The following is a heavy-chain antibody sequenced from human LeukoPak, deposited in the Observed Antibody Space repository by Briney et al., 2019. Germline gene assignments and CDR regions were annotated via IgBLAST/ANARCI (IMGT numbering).Heavy chain of an antibody. CDR3: ARAGVLAGLDV. CDR1: GFTFSTYW. V-gene: IGHV3-74*01. CDR2: INSDGRST. J-gene: IGHJ6*04. Sequence: GGSLRLSCAASGFTFSTYWMHWVRQAPGKGLVWVSRINSDGRSTNYADSVKGRFTISRDNAKNTLYPQMNSLRAEDTAVYYCARAGVLAGLDVWGKGTTVTVSS. D-gene: IGHD2/OR15-2a*01.